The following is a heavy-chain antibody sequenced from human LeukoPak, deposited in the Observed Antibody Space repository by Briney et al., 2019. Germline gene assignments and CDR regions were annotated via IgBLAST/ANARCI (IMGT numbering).Heavy chain of an antibody. CDR2: IYYSGRT. D-gene: IGHD3-10*01. Sequence: SEALSLTRTLSLGSISSSSYYWGWTRHPPGKGLECLGCIYYSGRTYYNPPLKTRVPISVDTPKNHFSLKLRAVTPADRPVFYCARHVTYDYGSGSYYRGKFKYYCDYWGQGTLVTVSS. CDR3: ARHVTYDYGSGSYYRGKFKYYCDY. V-gene: IGHV4-39*01. J-gene: IGHJ4*02. CDR1: LGSISSSSYY.